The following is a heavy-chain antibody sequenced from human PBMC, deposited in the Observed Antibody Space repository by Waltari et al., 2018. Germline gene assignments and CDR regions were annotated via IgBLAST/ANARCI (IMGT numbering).Heavy chain of an antibody. D-gene: IGHD3-16*01. CDR2: IVGDGSST. J-gene: IGHJ3*02. CDR1: GFTFSTSW. V-gene: IGHV3-74*01. CDR3: ARDWGSGAFDI. Sequence: EVQLVESGGDLVQPGGSLRLSCAASGFTFSTSWLHWVSRAPGTGLLWVSRIVGDGSSTAYTDSVKGRFTISRDNARNTLYLQMNSLRAEDTAVYYCARDWGSGAFDIWGQGTMVTVSS.